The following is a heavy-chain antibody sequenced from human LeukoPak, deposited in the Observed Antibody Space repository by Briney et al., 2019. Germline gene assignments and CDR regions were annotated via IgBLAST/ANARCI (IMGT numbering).Heavy chain of an antibody. CDR2: INAGNGNT. J-gene: IGHJ3*02. D-gene: IGHD3-22*01. CDR3: ARASYYYDSSGYPYFFNI. CDR1: GYTFTSYA. Sequence: ASVKVSCKASGYTFTSYAMHWVRQAPGQRLEWMGWINAGNGNTKYSQKFQGRVTITRDTSASTAYMELSSLRSEDTAVYYCARASYYYDSSGYPYFFNIGAQGTMVPVSS. V-gene: IGHV1-3*01.